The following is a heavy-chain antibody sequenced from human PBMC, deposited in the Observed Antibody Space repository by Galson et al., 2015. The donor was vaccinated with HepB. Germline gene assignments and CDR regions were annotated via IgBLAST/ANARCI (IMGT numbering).Heavy chain of an antibody. Sequence: SVKVSCKASGYTFTSYGISWVRQAPGQGLEWMGWISAYNGNTNYAQKLQGRVTMTTDTSTSTAYMELRSLRSDDTAVYYCARDLVAVGPTEYYYYGMDVWGQGTTVTVSS. CDR3: ARDLVAVGPTEYYYYGMDV. CDR2: ISAYNGNT. J-gene: IGHJ6*02. V-gene: IGHV1-18*01. CDR1: GYTFTSYG. D-gene: IGHD6-19*01.